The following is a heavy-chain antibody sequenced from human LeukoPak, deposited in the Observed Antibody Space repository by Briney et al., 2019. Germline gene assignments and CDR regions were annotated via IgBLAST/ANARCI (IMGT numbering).Heavy chain of an antibody. V-gene: IGHV3-30-3*01. J-gene: IGHJ4*02. D-gene: IGHD4-17*01. Sequence: GGSLRLSCAASGFTFSSYAMHWVCQAPGKGLEWVAVISYDGSNKYYADSVKGRFTISRDNSKNTLYLQMNSLRAEDTAVYYCARASIRGYGDYSFYFDYWGQGTLVTVSS. CDR2: ISYDGSNK. CDR1: GFTFSSYA. CDR3: ARASIRGYGDYSFYFDY.